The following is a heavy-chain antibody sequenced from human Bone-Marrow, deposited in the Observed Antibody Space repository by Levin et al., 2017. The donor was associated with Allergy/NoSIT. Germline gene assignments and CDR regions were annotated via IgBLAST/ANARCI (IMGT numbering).Heavy chain of an antibody. D-gene: IGHD1-1*01. CDR1: GYSFTSYW. Sequence: GESLKISCKGSGYSFTSYWIGWVRQMPGKGLEWMGIIYPGDSDTRYSPSFQGQVTISADKSISTAYLQWSSLKASDTAMYYCARHVRIGWNPSSYYFDYWGQGTLVTVSS. V-gene: IGHV5-51*01. J-gene: IGHJ4*02. CDR2: IYPGDSDT. CDR3: ARHVRIGWNPSSYYFDY.